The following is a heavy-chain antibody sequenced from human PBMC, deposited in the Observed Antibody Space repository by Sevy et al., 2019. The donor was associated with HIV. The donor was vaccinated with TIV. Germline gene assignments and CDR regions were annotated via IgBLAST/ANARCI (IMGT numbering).Heavy chain of an antibody. V-gene: IGHV3-23*01. CDR1: GITFSGYA. J-gene: IGHJ3*02. CDR3: AGGRFDRTGSFDAFDI. D-gene: IGHD3-9*01. Sequence: GGSLRLSCAASGITFSGYAMNWVRQAPGKGLDWVSTIYGSAGVTYYADSVKGRFTISRDNSKNTLFLQMNNLRAEDTAVYYCAGGRFDRTGSFDAFDIWGRGTLVTVSS. CDR2: IYGSAGVT.